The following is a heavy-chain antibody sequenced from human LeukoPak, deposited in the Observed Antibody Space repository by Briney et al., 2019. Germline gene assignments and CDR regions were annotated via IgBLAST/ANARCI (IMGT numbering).Heavy chain of an antibody. CDR3: ARNGGNSDFDY. CDR2: IYDSGST. CDR1: GASISSNNC. V-gene: IGHV4-4*02. Sequence: KPSETLSLTCAVSGASISSNNCWTWVRQPPGKGLEWIGEIYDSGSTNYNPSLKSRVTISMDKSKKQFSLTLSSMTAADTAVYYCARNGGNSDFDYWGQGTLVTVSS. J-gene: IGHJ4*02. D-gene: IGHD4-23*01.